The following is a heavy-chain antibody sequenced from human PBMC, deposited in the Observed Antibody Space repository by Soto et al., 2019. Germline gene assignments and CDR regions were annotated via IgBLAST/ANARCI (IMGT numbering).Heavy chain of an antibody. Sequence: EVQLVESGGGLVKPGGSLRLSCAASGFTFSNAWMTWVRQPPGKGLEWVGQIKSEPDGGTIDYATPVKGRFTISRDDSKNTLYLQMNNLNTEDTGVYYCTTSWGWEKLHFDYWGQGTLVTVSS. J-gene: IGHJ4*02. V-gene: IGHV3-15*05. D-gene: IGHD1-26*01. CDR1: GFTFSNAW. CDR2: IKSEPDGGTI. CDR3: TTSWGWEKLHFDY.